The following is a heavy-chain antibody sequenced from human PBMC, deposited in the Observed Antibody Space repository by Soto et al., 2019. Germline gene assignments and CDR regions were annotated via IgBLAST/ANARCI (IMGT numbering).Heavy chain of an antibody. J-gene: IGHJ5*02. CDR2: MSHSGRN. CDR3: ARGFGGNTYGLGWFDP. V-gene: IGHV4-34*01. Sequence: SETLSLTCGVSDVSFSGYYWSWIRQTPGEGLEWIGEMSHSGRNSYNPSLKSRVTISVDTSKNQFSLDLRFVTAADTAVYFCARGFGGNTYGLGWFDPWGQGTLVTVSS. CDR1: DVSFSGYY. D-gene: IGHD5-18*01.